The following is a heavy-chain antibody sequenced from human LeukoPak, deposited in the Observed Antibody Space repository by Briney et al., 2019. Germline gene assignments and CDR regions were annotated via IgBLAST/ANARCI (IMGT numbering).Heavy chain of an antibody. D-gene: IGHD3-16*02. CDR2: IYSGGST. CDR1: GFTVSSNY. CDR3: ARVGTQTWGSYRYTGPYYFDY. J-gene: IGHJ4*02. V-gene: IGHV3-53*01. Sequence: PGGSLRLSCAASGFTVSSNYMSWVRQAPGKGLEWVSVIYSGGSTYYADSVKGRFTISRDNSKNTLYLQMNSLRAEDTAVYYCARVGTQTWGSYRYTGPYYFDYWGQGTLVTVSS.